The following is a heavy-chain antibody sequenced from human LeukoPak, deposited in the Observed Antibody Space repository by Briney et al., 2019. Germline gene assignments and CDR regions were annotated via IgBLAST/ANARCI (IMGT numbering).Heavy chain of an antibody. D-gene: IGHD3-10*01. J-gene: IGHJ4*02. CDR2: FYYSGST. Sequence: SETLSLTCTVSGGSITSSNYYWGWIRQPPGKGLEWIGSFYYSGSTNYNPSLKSRVTISLDTSKNQFSLKLSSVTAADTAVYYCVYYYGSGSVEYWGQGTLVTVSS. CDR1: GGSITSSNYY. V-gene: IGHV4-39*01. CDR3: VYYYGSGSVEY.